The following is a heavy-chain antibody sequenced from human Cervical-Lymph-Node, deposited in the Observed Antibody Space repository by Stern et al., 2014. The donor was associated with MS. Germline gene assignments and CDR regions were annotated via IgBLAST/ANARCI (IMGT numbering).Heavy chain of an antibody. Sequence: ELGPGLGKPPQTLTLTCTFLGFSLSTSGLGVGWFRKPPGEALEWLAYIYWDDQKRYSPSLKSRLTITKDTSKNQVVLTLTNVDPVDTATYYCAHRTAGPFDYWGQGTLVTVSS. CDR2: IYWDDQK. V-gene: IGHV2-5*02. CDR1: GFSLSTSGLG. J-gene: IGHJ4*02. CDR3: AHRTAGPFDY.